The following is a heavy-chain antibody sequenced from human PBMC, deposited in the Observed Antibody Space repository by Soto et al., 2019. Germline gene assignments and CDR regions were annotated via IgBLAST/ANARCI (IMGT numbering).Heavy chain of an antibody. CDR3: ARGRRYCSSTSCYARSYYMDV. V-gene: IGHV4-34*01. D-gene: IGHD2-2*01. CDR1: GGSFSGYY. J-gene: IGHJ6*03. CDR2: INHSGST. Sequence: PSETLSLTCAVYGGSFSGYYWSWIRQPPGKGLEWIGEINHSGSTNYNPSLKSRVTISVDTSKNQFSLKLSSVTAADTAVYYCARGRRYCSSTSCYARSYYMDVWGKGTTVTVSS.